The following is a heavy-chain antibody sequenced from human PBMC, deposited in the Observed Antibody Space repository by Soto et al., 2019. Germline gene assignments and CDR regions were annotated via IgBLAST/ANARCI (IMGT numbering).Heavy chain of an antibody. CDR3: ARWSGIAVESWFDP. CDR1: GGSISSSSYY. Sequence: SETLSLTCTVSGGSISSSSYYWGWIRQPPGKGLEWIGSIYYSGSTYYNPSLKSRVTISVDTSKNQFSLKLSSVTAADTAVYYCARWSGIAVESWFDPWGQGTLVTVSS. V-gene: IGHV4-39*01. D-gene: IGHD6-19*01. CDR2: IYYSGST. J-gene: IGHJ5*02.